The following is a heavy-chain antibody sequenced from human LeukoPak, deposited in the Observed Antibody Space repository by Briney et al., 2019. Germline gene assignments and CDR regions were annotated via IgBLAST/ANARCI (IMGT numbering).Heavy chain of an antibody. CDR3: ASHDYGDGGSRDY. CDR2: ISAGGGSI. D-gene: IGHD4-17*01. V-gene: IGHV3-23*01. Sequence: GGSLRLSCAASGFTFSTYAMNWVRQAPGKGVEGVSGISAGGGSIWYADSVKGRFTVSRDNSKTTLYLQMNRLRAEDTAVYYCASHDYGDGGSRDYWGQGTLVTVSS. CDR1: GFTFSTYA. J-gene: IGHJ4*02.